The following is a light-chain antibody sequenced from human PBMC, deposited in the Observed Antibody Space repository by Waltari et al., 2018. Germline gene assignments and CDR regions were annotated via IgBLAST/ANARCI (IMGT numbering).Light chain of an antibody. V-gene: IGKV3-20*01. CDR2: HAS. CDR3: QQYVESPAT. CDR1: QSVRIY. J-gene: IGKJ1*01. Sequence: ELVLTQSPGTVSLSPGDRATLSCRASQSVRIYLAWYQQKPGQAPRLLIYHASTRATGIPDRFSASGSGTDFSLTISRLEPEDFAVYYCQQYVESPATFGQGTKVEIK.